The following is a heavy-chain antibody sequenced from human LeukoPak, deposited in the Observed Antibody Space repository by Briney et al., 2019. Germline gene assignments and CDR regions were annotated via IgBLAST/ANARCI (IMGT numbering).Heavy chain of an antibody. D-gene: IGHD1-26*01. CDR2: ISSNGGST. J-gene: IGHJ4*02. Sequence: PGGSLRLSCAASGFTFSSYAMHWVRQAPGKGLEYVSAISSNGGSTYYANSVKGRFTISRDNSKNTLYLQMGSLRAEDMAVYYCARGLGATVYWGQGTLVTVSS. V-gene: IGHV3-64*01. CDR1: GFTFSSYA. CDR3: ARGLGATVY.